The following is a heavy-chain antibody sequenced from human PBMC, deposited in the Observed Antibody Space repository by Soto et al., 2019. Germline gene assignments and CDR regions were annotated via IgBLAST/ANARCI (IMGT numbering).Heavy chain of an antibody. V-gene: IGHV1-8*01. CDR2: MSPNSGRT. Sequence: GASVKVSCKASGYTFSNHDINWVRQATGQGLEWMGWMSPNSGRTGYAQKFQGRVTMTRNTSSSTAYMELSSLRSDDTAVYYCARGKRYTNDYWGQGTLVTVS. D-gene: IGHD2-2*02. CDR1: GYTFSNHD. CDR3: ARGKRYTNDY. J-gene: IGHJ4*02.